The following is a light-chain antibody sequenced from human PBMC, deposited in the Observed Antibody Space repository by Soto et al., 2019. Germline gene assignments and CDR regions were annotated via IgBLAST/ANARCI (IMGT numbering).Light chain of an antibody. V-gene: IGLV2-8*01. Sequence: QSALTQPPSASGSPGQSVTISCTGTSSDVGGYNYVSWYQHQPGKAPKLMIYEVNKRPSGVPDRFSGSKSGNTASLTVSGLQPEDEDDYYCSSYAGRNNLLFGGGTKVTVL. CDR1: SSDVGGYNY. CDR3: SSYAGRNNLL. CDR2: EVN. J-gene: IGLJ2*01.